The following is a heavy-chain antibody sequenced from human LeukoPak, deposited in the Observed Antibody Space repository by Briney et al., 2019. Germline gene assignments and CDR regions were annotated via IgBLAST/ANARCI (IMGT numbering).Heavy chain of an antibody. CDR3: AKEAYSSGTYYYYGMDV. CDR2: ISYDGSNK. Sequence: GGSLRLSCAASGFTFSSYAMHWVRQAPGKGLEWVAVISYDGSNKYYADSVKGRFTISRDNSKNTLYLQMNSLRAEDTAVYYCAKEAYSSGTYYYYGMDVWGQGTTVTVSS. D-gene: IGHD6-19*01. CDR1: GFTFSSYA. V-gene: IGHV3-30-3*01. J-gene: IGHJ6*02.